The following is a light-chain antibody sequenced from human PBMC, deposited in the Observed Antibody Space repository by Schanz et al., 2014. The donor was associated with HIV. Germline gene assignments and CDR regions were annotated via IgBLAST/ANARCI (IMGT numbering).Light chain of an antibody. J-gene: IGKJ4*01. CDR1: QSVRSNY. Sequence: EIVLTQSPGTLSLSPGERATLSCRASQSVRSNYLAWYQQKPGQAPRLLIYGASSRATGIPDRFSGSGSGTDFTLTISSLQAEDVAVYYCQQYYSTPPTFGGGTKV. V-gene: IGKV3-20*01. CDR2: GAS. CDR3: QQYYSTPPT.